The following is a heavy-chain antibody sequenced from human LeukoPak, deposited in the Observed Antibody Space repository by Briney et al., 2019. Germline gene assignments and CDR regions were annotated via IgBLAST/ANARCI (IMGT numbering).Heavy chain of an antibody. J-gene: IGHJ5*02. CDR2: INPNSGGT. Sequence: ASVKVSCKASGYTFTGYYMHWVRQAPGQGLEWMGWINPNSGGTNYAQKFQGRVTMTRDTSISTAYMELSRLRSDDTAVYYCAGGGVDIVVVPAARYNWFDPWGQGTLVTVSS. CDR3: AGGGVDIVVVPAARYNWFDP. D-gene: IGHD2-2*01. CDR1: GYTFTGYY. V-gene: IGHV1-2*02.